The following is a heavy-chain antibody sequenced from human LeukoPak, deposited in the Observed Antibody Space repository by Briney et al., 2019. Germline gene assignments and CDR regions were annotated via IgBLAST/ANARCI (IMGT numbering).Heavy chain of an antibody. V-gene: IGHV1-69*04. D-gene: IGHD5-18*01. CDR1: GGTFSSYA. CDR3: ARVPAMVTYYFDY. CDR2: IIPILGIA. J-gene: IGHJ4*02. Sequence: SVKLFCKACGGTFSSYAISWVRQAPGQGLEWMGRIIPILGIANYAQKFQGRVTITADKSTSTAYMELSSLRSEDTAVYYCARVPAMVTYYFDYWGQGTLVTVSS.